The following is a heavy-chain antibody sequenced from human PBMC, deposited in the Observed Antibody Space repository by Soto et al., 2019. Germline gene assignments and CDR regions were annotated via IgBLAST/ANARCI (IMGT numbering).Heavy chain of an antibody. D-gene: IGHD3-16*02. V-gene: IGHV4-38-2*01. CDR1: GYSISSGYY. Sequence: SETLSLTCAVSGYSISSGYYWGWIRQPPGKGLEWIGSIYHSGSTYYNPSLKSRVTISVDTSKNQFSLKLSSVTAADTAVYYCARSFIKSPHFDYWGQGTLVTVSS. CDR2: IYHSGST. CDR3: ARSFIKSPHFDY. J-gene: IGHJ4*02.